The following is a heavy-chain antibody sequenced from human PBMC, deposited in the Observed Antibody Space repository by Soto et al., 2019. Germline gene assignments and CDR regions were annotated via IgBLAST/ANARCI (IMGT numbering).Heavy chain of an antibody. CDR2: IIPIFGTA. J-gene: IGHJ4*02. D-gene: IGHD2-15*01. CDR3: ARALQVVTLAGDYFDY. V-gene: IGHV1-69*01. CDR1: GGTFNNYA. Sequence: QVQLVQSGAEVKKPGSSVKVSCRASGGTFNNYAISWVRQAPGQGLEWMGGIIPIFGTANYAQKFQGRVTITADESTSTAYMELSSLRSEDTAVYYCARALQVVTLAGDYFDYWGQGTLVTVSS.